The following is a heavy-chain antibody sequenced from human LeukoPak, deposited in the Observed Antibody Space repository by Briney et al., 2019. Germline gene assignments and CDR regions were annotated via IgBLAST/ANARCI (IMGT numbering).Heavy chain of an antibody. V-gene: IGHV3-48*01. CDR3: AKDQRTMTRRMDV. J-gene: IGHJ6*02. Sequence: PGGSLRLSCATSGFTFTDYGMNWVRQAPGKGLEWVSFVSGRTGVVHYADSVKGRFTISRDNSKNTLYLQMNTLRVEDRAVYFCAKDQRTMTRRMDVWGQGTAVIVSS. CDR2: VSGRTGVV. D-gene: IGHD2-2*01. CDR1: GFTFTDYG.